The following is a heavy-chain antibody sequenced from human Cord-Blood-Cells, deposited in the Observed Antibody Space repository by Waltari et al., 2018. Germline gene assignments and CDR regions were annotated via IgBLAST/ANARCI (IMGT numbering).Heavy chain of an antibody. CDR1: GFTFSRYW. CDR3: ARGGYYFDY. J-gene: IGHJ4*02. CDR2: IKQGGSEK. Sequence: EVQLVESGGGLVQPGGSLRLSCAASGFTFSRYWMSWVRQAPGKGVGWVANIKQGGSEKYYVDSVKGRFTISRDNAKNSLYLQMNSLRAEDTAVYYCARGGYYFDYWGQGTLVTVSS. V-gene: IGHV3-7*01.